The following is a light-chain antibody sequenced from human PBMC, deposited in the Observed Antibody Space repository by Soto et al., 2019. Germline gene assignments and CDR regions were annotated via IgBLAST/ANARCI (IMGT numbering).Light chain of an antibody. CDR1: QSISHW. CDR2: DAS. CDR3: QQYKSCSPLT. Sequence: DIQMTQSPSTLSASVGDRVTITCRASQSISHWLAWYQQKPGKAPKVLIYDASSLESGVPSRFSGSGSGTEFTLHISSLQPDDFASYYRQQYKSCSPLTFGGGTKGEVK. V-gene: IGKV1-5*01. J-gene: IGKJ4*01.